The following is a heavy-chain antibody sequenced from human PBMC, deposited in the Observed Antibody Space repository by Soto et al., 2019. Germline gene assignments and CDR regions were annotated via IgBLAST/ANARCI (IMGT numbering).Heavy chain of an antibody. CDR2: IYWDDDK. D-gene: IGHD2-21*02. CDR1: GFSLSTSGVG. Sequence: SGPTLVNPTQTLTLTCTFSGFSLSTSGVGVGWIRQPPGKALEWLALIYWDDDKRYSPSLKSRLTITKDTSKNQVVLTMTNMDPVDTATYYCAHRRGAAYCGGDCYHYWYFDLWGRGTLVSVS. J-gene: IGHJ2*01. CDR3: AHRRGAAYCGGDCYHYWYFDL. V-gene: IGHV2-5*02.